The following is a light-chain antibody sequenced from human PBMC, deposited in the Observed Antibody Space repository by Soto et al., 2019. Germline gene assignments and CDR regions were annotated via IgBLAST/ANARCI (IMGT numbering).Light chain of an antibody. Sequence: EIVLTQSPATLSLSPGERATLSCRASQSVGSYLAWFQQRPGQAPRLVIHDASKRATGIPARFSGSCSGTDFSLTISGLAPEDFAVYYCQQRENWPFTFGPGTTVDI. CDR3: QQRENWPFT. J-gene: IGKJ3*01. CDR1: QSVGSY. CDR2: DAS. V-gene: IGKV3-11*01.